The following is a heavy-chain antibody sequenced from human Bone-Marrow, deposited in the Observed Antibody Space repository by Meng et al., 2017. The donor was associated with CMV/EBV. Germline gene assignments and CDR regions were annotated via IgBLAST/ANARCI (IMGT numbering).Heavy chain of an antibody. V-gene: IGHV2-5*02. CDR3: AHTTIFGVVIDY. CDR1: GCSLRTSGVG. CDR2: IYWDDDK. Sequence: QTALKSSGPTQGQPTQTLTLTCTFAGCSLRTSGVGVGLIRQPTGKALEWLALIYWDDDKRYSPSLKSRLTITKDTSKNQVVLTMTNMDPVDTATYYCAHTTIFGVVIDYWGQGTLVTVSS. D-gene: IGHD3-3*01. J-gene: IGHJ4*02.